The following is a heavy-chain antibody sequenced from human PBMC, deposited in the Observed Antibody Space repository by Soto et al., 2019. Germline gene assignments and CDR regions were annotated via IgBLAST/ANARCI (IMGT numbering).Heavy chain of an antibody. V-gene: IGHV3-23*01. CDR3: AKDRTYCSGGSCYPDYFDY. D-gene: IGHD2-15*01. CDR2: ISGSGGST. Sequence: GGSLRLSCASSGFTFSSYAMSWVRQAPGKGLEWVSAISGSGGSTYYADSVKGRFTISRDNSKNTLYLQMNSLRAEDTAVYYCAKDRTYCSGGSCYPDYFDYWGQGT. CDR1: GFTFSSYA. J-gene: IGHJ4*02.